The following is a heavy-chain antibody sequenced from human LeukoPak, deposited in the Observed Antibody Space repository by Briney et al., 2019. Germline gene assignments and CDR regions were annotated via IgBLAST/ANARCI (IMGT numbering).Heavy chain of an antibody. CDR3: ARGTYGLRIDNWFDP. CDR2: IREDGSEK. CDR1: GFTFSSYW. J-gene: IGHJ5*02. V-gene: IGHV3-7*01. D-gene: IGHD1-26*01. Sequence: GGSLRLSCAASGFTFSSYWMTWVRQAPGKGLEWVANIREDGSEKYYVDSVKGRFTISRDNAKNSLYLQVNSLRAEDTAVYYCARGTYGLRIDNWFDPWGQGTLVTVSS.